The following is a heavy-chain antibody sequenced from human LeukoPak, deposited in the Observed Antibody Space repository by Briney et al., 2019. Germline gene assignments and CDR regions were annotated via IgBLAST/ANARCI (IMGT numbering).Heavy chain of an antibody. V-gene: IGHV4-38-2*02. Sequence: PSETLSLTCIVSGYSITSGYYWGWIRQPPGKGLEWIGSIYHSGDTYYNPSLKSRVTISVDTSKNQFSLKLDSVTAADTAVYYCARSDGYGLVGIWGQGTMVTVSS. CDR2: IYHSGDT. J-gene: IGHJ3*02. CDR3: ARSDGYGLVGI. D-gene: IGHD3-10*01. CDR1: GYSITSGYY.